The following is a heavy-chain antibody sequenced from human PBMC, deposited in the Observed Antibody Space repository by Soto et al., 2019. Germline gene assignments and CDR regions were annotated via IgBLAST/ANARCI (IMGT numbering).Heavy chain of an antibody. Sequence: QVQLVESGGGVVQPGRSLRLSCAASGFTFSSYGMHWVRQAPGKGLEWVAVIWYDGSNKYYADSVKGRFTISRDNSRNTLYLQMNSLRAEDTAVYYCARDHGLRFLEWLLWGQGTLVTVSS. CDR3: ARDHGLRFLEWLL. J-gene: IGHJ4*02. V-gene: IGHV3-33*01. CDR2: IWYDGSNK. D-gene: IGHD3-3*01. CDR1: GFTFSSYG.